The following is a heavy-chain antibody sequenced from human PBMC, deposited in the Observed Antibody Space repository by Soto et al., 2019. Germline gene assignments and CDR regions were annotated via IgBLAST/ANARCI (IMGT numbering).Heavy chain of an antibody. V-gene: IGHV3-23*01. CDR2: ISGSGGST. CDR3: AKGLILWFGELSPVPDY. D-gene: IGHD3-10*01. CDR1: GFTFSSYA. J-gene: IGHJ4*02. Sequence: EVQLLESGGGLVQPGGSLRRSCAASGFTFSSYAMSWVRQAPGKGLEWVSAISGSGGSTYYADSVKGRFTISRDNSKNKLYLQMNSLRAEDTAVYYCAKGLILWFGELSPVPDYWGQGTLVTVSS.